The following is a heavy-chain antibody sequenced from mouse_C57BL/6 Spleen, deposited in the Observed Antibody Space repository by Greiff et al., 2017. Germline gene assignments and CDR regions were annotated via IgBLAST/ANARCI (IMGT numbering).Heavy chain of an antibody. V-gene: IGHV1-7*01. CDR2: INPSSGYT. Sequence: VQLQQSGAELAKPGASVKLSCKASGYTFTSYWMHWVKQRPGQGLEWIGYINPSSGYTKYNQKFKDKATLTAEKSSSTAYMQLSSLTYEDSAVYYCARWSYGNYGGAMDYWGQGTSVTVSS. CDR3: ARWSYGNYGGAMDY. J-gene: IGHJ4*01. D-gene: IGHD2-1*01. CDR1: GYTFTSYW.